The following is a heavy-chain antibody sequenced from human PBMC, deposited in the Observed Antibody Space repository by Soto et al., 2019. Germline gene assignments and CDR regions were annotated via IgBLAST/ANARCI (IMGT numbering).Heavy chain of an antibody. CDR3: AKGIEQWLSNWFDP. CDR2: ISWNSNSI. D-gene: IGHD6-19*01. Sequence: HPGGSLRLSCEASGFTFESYAMHWIRQAPGKGLEWVSGISWNSNSIGYADSVKGRFTISRDNAKNSLYLQMNSLRVEDTAFYYCAKGIEQWLSNWFDPWGQGTLVTVSS. J-gene: IGHJ5*02. V-gene: IGHV3-9*01. CDR1: GFTFESYA.